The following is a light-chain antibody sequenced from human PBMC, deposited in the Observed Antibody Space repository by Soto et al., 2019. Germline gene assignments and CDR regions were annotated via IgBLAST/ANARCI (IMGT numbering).Light chain of an antibody. Sequence: QSVLTQPPSASGSPGQSVTISCTGTSSDVGGYNYVSWYQHHPGKAPKLMIYEVSKRPSGVPDRFSGSKSGNTASLTVSGLQAEDEADYYCISYAGSNNYVVFGGGTKLTVL. J-gene: IGLJ2*01. CDR1: SSDVGGYNY. CDR2: EVS. V-gene: IGLV2-8*01. CDR3: ISYAGSNNYVV.